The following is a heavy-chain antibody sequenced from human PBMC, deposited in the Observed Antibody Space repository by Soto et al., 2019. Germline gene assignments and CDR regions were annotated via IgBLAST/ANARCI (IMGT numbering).Heavy chain of an antibody. J-gene: IGHJ6*02. D-gene: IGHD3-10*01. CDR1: GCSISSSIYY. Sequence: PSETLSLTCSVSGCSISSSIYYWGRIRPPPGKGLEWIGSIYYSGSTYYNPSLKSRVTISVDTSKNQFSLKLSSVTAADTAVYYCAGTDYYGSGHHYYHYDMDVWGQGTTVT. V-gene: IGHV4-39*01. CDR2: IYYSGST. CDR3: AGTDYYGSGHHYYHYDMDV.